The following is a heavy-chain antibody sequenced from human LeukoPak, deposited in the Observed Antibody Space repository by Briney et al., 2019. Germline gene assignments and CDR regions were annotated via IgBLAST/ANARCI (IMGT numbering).Heavy chain of an antibody. CDR1: GFTFSNFA. D-gene: IGHD6-6*01. CDR2: ISSSGSTI. V-gene: IGHV3-11*01. CDR3: ARVDSSSSFDAFYYMDV. Sequence: GGSLRLSCAASGFTFSNFAMSWVRQAPGKGLEWVSYISSSGSTIYYADSVKGRFTISRDNAKNSLYLQMNSLRAEDTAVYYCARVDSSSSFDAFYYMDVWGKGTTVTVSS. J-gene: IGHJ6*03.